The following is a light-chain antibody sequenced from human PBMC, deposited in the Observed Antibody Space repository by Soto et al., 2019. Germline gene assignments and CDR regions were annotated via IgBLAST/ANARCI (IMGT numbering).Light chain of an antibody. CDR3: QQYNSLPLT. V-gene: IGKV3-15*01. CDR2: GAS. Sequence: EIVMTQSPATLSVSPGERATLSCRASQSVSRNLAWYQQKPGQAPRLLIYGASTRATGFPARFSGSGSGTEFTLTISSLQSEDVAVYYCQQYNSLPLTFGGGTKVEIK. J-gene: IGKJ4*01. CDR1: QSVSRN.